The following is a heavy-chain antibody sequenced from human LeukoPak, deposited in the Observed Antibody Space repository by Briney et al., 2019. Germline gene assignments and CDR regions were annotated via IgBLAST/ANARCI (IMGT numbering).Heavy chain of an antibody. J-gene: IGHJ5*02. D-gene: IGHD6-13*01. CDR3: ARDTVGFSSSWDAYNWFDP. CDR1: GFTFSSYS. CDR2: ISSSSSTI. Sequence: GSLRLSCAASGFTFSSYSMNWVRQAPGKGLEWVSYISSSSSTIYYADSVKGQFTISRDNAKNSLYLQMNSLRAEDTAVYYCARDTVGFSSSWDAYNWFDPWGQGTLVTVSS. V-gene: IGHV3-48*04.